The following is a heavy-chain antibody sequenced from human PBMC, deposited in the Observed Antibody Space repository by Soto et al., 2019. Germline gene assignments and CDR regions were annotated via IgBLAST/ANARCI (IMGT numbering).Heavy chain of an antibody. J-gene: IGHJ6*03. Sequence: ASVKVSCKASGYTFTSYDINWVRQATGQGLEWMGWMNPNSGNTGYAQKFQGRVTMTRNTSISTAYMELSSLRSEDTAVYYCARGGKSYSSGWYENWGLPYYYYMDVWGKGITVTVSS. CDR1: GYTFTSYD. D-gene: IGHD6-19*01. CDR2: MNPNSGNT. CDR3: ARGGKSYSSGWYENWGLPYYYYMDV. V-gene: IGHV1-8*01.